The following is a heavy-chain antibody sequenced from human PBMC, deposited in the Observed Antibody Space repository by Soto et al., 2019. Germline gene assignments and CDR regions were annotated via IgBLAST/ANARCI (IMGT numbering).Heavy chain of an antibody. CDR3: AKDASGGLTPRNWFDP. CDR1: GFTFSSYG. CDR2: ITYDGRNE. Sequence: QVQLVESGGGVVQPGRSLRLSCAASGFTFSSYGMHWVRQAPGKGLEWVAVITYDGRNEYYADSVKGRFTISRDNSKNTLYLQMNSLRNEDSAVYYCAKDASGGLTPRNWFDPWGQGTLVTVSS. J-gene: IGHJ5*02. V-gene: IGHV3-30*18. D-gene: IGHD3-9*01.